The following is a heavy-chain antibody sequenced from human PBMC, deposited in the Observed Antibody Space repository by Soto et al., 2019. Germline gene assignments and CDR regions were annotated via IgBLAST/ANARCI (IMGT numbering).Heavy chain of an antibody. CDR1: GASSSGFY. V-gene: IGHV4-4*07. Sequence: SLTCTVSGASSSGFYCTWIRKSAGKGLEWIGRIYATGTPDYNPSLKSRVMMSVDTSKKQFSLKLRSVTAADTAVYYCVRAGTKTLREWFDPWGQGISVTVSS. D-gene: IGHD1-1*01. CDR2: IYATGTP. J-gene: IGHJ5*02. CDR3: VRAGTKTLREWFDP.